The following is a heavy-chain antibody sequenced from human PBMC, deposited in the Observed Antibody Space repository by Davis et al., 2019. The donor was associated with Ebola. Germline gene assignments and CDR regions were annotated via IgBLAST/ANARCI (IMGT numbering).Heavy chain of an antibody. J-gene: IGHJ4*02. CDR3: TTKSGTWIQLWSDY. CDR2: IRSKANSYAT. Sequence: GESLKISCAASGFTFSGSAMHWVRQASGKGLEWVGRIRSKANSYATAYAASVKGRFTISRDDSKNTAYLQMNSLKTEDTAVYYCTTKSGTWIQLWSDYWGQGTLVTVSS. V-gene: IGHV3-73*01. CDR1: GFTFSGSA. D-gene: IGHD5-18*01.